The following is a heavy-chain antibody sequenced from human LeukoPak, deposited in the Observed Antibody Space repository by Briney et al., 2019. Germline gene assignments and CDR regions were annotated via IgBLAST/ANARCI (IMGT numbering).Heavy chain of an antibody. CDR1: GYSFTNFG. CDR2: INTYSGYT. CDR3: ARMHYYDSGSSNWFDP. J-gene: IGHJ5*02. V-gene: IGHV1-18*01. Sequence: ASVKVSCKASGYSFTNFGVSWVRQAPGQGLEWVAWINTYSGYTNSAQNLQGRLTITTDTATSTAYMELRSLRSEDTAVYYCARMHYYDSGSSNWFDPWGQGTLVTVSS. D-gene: IGHD3-10*01.